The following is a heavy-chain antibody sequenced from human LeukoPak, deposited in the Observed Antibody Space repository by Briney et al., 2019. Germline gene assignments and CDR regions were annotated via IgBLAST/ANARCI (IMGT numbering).Heavy chain of an antibody. J-gene: IGHJ6*02. CDR3: ARHPGAGSYGYYYGMDV. CDR1: GYSLTSYW. Sequence: EESLKISCKGSGYSLTSYWIGWVRQMPGKGLEWMGIIYPGDSDTRYSPSFQGQVTIPADKSISTAYLQWSSLKASDTAMYYCARHPGAGSYGYYYGMDVWGQGTTVTVSS. V-gene: IGHV5-51*01. CDR2: IYPGDSDT. D-gene: IGHD1-26*01.